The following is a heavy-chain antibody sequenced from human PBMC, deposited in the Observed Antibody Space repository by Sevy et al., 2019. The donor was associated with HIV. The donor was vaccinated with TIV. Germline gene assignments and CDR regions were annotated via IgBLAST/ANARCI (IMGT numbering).Heavy chain of an antibody. D-gene: IGHD3-10*01. CDR1: GLTFSTYS. V-gene: IGHV3-48*01. CDR3: ASPLPFYYGSGSEEFDY. Sequence: GGSLRLSCAASGLTFSTYSMNWLRQAPGEGLEWVSYISSSSGTIYYADSVKGRFTISRDNAKNSLYLQMNSLRAEDTAVYYCASPLPFYYGSGSEEFDYWGRGTLVTVSS. J-gene: IGHJ4*02. CDR2: ISSSSGTI.